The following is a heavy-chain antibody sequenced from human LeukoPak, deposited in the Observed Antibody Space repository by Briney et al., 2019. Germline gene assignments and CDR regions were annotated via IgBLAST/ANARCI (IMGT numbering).Heavy chain of an antibody. Sequence: GGSLRLSCVASGFTFGGYTINWVRLAPGKGLEWVSSISSSLNMYFAESVKGRFTISRDSARNSVSLQLNSLRVEDTAVYYCARGAGIVAFDIWGQGTVVTVSP. CDR1: GFTFGGYT. J-gene: IGHJ3*02. V-gene: IGHV3-21*04. CDR3: ARGAGIVAFDI. CDR2: ISSSLNM. D-gene: IGHD2-15*01.